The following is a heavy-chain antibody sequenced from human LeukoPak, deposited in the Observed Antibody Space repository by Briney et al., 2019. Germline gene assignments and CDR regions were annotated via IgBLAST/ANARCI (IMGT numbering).Heavy chain of an antibody. D-gene: IGHD3-9*01. CDR3: ARSGDDILTGYRYYYYMDV. CDR2: IKQDGSEK. CDR1: GFTLTSYW. Sequence: GGSLRLSCAASGFTLTSYWMSWVRPAPGKGLEWVANIKQDGSEKYYVDSVKGRFTISRDNAKNSLYLQRNSLRAEDTAVYYCARSGDDILTGYRYYYYMDVWGKGTTVTVSS. V-gene: IGHV3-7*04. J-gene: IGHJ6*03.